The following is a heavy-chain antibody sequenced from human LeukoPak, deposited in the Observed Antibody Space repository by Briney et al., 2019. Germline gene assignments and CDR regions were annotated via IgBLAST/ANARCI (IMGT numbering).Heavy chain of an antibody. CDR2: INPNSGGT. CDR1: GYTFTGYY. CDR3: ARVMYYYDSSGCSD. J-gene: IGHJ4*02. V-gene: IGHV1-2*02. Sequence: ASAKVSCKASGYTFTGYYMHWVRQAPGQGLEWMGWINPNSGGTNYAQKFQGRVTMTRDTSISTAYMELSRLRSDDTAVYYCARVMYYYDSSGCSDWGQGTLVTVSS. D-gene: IGHD3-22*01.